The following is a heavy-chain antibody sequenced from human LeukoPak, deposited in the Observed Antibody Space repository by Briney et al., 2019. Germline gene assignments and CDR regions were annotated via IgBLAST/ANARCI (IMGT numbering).Heavy chain of an antibody. CDR1: GFTFSSCA. CDR2: ISGVTTNT. CDR3: TRIFYYGTRGYYPDF. Sequence: PGGSLRLSCAASGFTFSSCAMSWVRQAPGKGLEWVSTISGVTTNTYYADSVKGRFTISRDSSKNTLFLRMHILRAEDTAVYYCTRIFYYGTRGYYPDFWGQGTLVTVSS. V-gene: IGHV3-23*01. D-gene: IGHD3-22*01. J-gene: IGHJ4*02.